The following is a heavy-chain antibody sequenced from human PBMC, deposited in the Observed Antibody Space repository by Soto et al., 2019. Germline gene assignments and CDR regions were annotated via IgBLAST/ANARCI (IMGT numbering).Heavy chain of an antibody. CDR3: AYCGYYSSSWFTDY. Sequence: QITLKESGPSLVKPTQTLTLTCTFSGFSLTTNGVGVGWIRQSPGEAVEWLALIYWDDDKRYSPSLKSRLTITKDTSKTPVVITMTNMDSVDTATYYCAYCGYYSSSWFTDYWGQGTLVTVSS. CDR1: GFSLTTNGVG. CDR2: IYWDDDK. D-gene: IGHD6-13*01. V-gene: IGHV2-5*02. J-gene: IGHJ4*02.